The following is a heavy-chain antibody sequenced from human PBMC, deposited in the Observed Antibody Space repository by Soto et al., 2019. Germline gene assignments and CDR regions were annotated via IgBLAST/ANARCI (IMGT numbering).Heavy chain of an antibody. V-gene: IGHV3-23*01. CDR3: TRGPRPISTGTGAY. CDR1: GFTFSSYA. D-gene: IGHD3-10*01. Sequence: GGSLRLSCAASGFTFSSYAMSWVRQAPGKELEWVSAISGSGGSTYYADSVKGRFTISRDNVNDTLYLQMNNLRAEDSGLYYCTRGPRPISTGTGAYWGQGTQVTVSS. J-gene: IGHJ4*02. CDR2: ISGSGGST.